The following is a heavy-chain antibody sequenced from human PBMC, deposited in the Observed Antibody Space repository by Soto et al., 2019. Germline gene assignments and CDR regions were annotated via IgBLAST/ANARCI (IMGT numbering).Heavy chain of an antibody. V-gene: IGHV4-39*01. CDR2: IYYSGST. J-gene: IGHJ3*02. Sequence: QLQLQESGPGLVKPSETLSLTCTVSGGSISSSSYYWGWIRQPPGKGLEWIGSIYYSGSTYYNPSLKSRVTIAVDTSKNQFSLKLSSVTAADTAMYYCARHDGGLHDIWGQGTMVTVAS. CDR1: GGSISSSSYY. CDR3: ARHDGGLHDI. D-gene: IGHD3-16*01.